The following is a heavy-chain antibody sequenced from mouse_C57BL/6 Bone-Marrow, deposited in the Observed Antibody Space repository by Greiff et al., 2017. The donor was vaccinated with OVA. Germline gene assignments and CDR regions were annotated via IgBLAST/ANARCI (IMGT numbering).Heavy chain of an antibody. CDR2: IYPGSGST. J-gene: IGHJ3*01. CDR1: GYTFTSYW. V-gene: IGHV1-55*01. CDR3: AREDYYYGSSWAWFAY. D-gene: IGHD1-1*01. Sequence: VQLKQPGAELVKPGASVKMSCKASGYTFTSYWITWVKQRPGQGLEWIGDIYPGSGSTNYNEKFKSKATLTVDTSSSTAYMQLSSLTSEDSAVYYCAREDYYYGSSWAWFAYWGQGTLVTVSA.